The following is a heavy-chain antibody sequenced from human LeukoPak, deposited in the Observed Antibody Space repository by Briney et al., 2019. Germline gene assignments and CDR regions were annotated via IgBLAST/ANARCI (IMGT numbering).Heavy chain of an antibody. CDR3: ARDFRYSGYFDY. J-gene: IGHJ4*02. V-gene: IGHV3-21*01. CDR2: ISSSSSYI. D-gene: IGHD5-12*01. CDR1: GFTFSSYS. Sequence: GGSLRLSCAASGFTFSSYSMNWVRQAPGKGLEWVSSISSSSSYIYYADSVKGRFTISRDNAKNSLYLQMNSLRAEDTAVYYCARDFRYSGYFDYWGQGTLVTVSS.